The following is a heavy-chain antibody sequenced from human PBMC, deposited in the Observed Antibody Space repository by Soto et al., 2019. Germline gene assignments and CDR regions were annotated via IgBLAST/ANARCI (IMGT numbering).Heavy chain of an antibody. D-gene: IGHD3-3*02. CDR3: ARGPTQGIWYFDS. Sequence: EVQLLESGGELVQPGGSLRLSCAASGFTFTSHTMNWVRQAPGKGLEWVSAIVGSGDDTSYADSVKGRFTISRDNSKNTLYLQMSSLRAEDTAVYYCARGPTQGIWYFDSWGQGTLVTVSP. V-gene: IGHV3-23*01. CDR1: GFTFTSHT. J-gene: IGHJ4*02. CDR2: IVGSGDDT.